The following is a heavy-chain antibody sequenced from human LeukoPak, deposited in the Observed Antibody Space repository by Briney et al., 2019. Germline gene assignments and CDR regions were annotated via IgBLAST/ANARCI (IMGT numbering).Heavy chain of an antibody. CDR2: IWYDGSNK. CDR1: GFTFSSYG. V-gene: IGHV3-33*01. D-gene: IGHD3-22*01. J-gene: IGHJ4*02. Sequence: GRPLRLSCAASGFTFSSYGMHWVRQAPGKGLEWVAVIWYDGSNKYYADSVKGRFTISRDNSKNTLYLQMNSLRAENTAVYYCAGDGVYDSSEEGYFDYWGQGTLVTVSS. CDR3: AGDGVYDSSEEGYFDY.